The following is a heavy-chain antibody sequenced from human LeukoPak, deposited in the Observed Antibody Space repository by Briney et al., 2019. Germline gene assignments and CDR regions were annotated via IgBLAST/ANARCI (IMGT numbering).Heavy chain of an antibody. V-gene: IGHV3-66*02. J-gene: IGHJ4*02. CDR2: IYSGGST. Sequence: PGGSLRLSCAASGFTVSTHYMTWVRQAPGKGLEWVSVIYSGGSTYYADSVTGRFTISRDNSKNTLYLQMNSLRTEDTAVYYCARLPNYWGQGTLVNVSS. CDR3: ARLPNY. CDR1: GFTVSTHY.